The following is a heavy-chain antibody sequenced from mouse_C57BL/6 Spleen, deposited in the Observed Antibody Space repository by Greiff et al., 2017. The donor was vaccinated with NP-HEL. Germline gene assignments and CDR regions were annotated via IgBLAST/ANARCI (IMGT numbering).Heavy chain of an antibody. CDR1: GYTFTDYN. V-gene: IGHV1-22*01. Sequence: VQLQQSGPELVKPGASVKMSCKASGYTFTDYNMHWVKQSHGKSLEWIGYINPNNGGTSYNQKFKGKATLTVNKSSSTAYMELRSLTSEDSAVYYCARGEFYDYDWFAYWGQGTLVTVSA. D-gene: IGHD2-4*01. J-gene: IGHJ3*01. CDR2: INPNNGGT. CDR3: ARGEFYDYDWFAY.